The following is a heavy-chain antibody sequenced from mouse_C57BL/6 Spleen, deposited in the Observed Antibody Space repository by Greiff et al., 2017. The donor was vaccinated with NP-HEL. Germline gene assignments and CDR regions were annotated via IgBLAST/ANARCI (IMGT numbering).Heavy chain of an antibody. J-gene: IGHJ1*03. V-gene: IGHV1-62-2*01. Sequence: QVQLKQSGAELVKPGASVKLSCKASGYTFTEYTIHWVKQRSGQGLEWIGWFYPGSGSIKYNEKFKDKATLTADKSSSTAYMELSRVTSEDSAVYFCARRERGSSGKWYFDVWGTGTTVTVSS. CDR1: GYTFTEYT. CDR3: ARRERGSSGKWYFDV. CDR2: FYPGSGSI. D-gene: IGHD3-2*02.